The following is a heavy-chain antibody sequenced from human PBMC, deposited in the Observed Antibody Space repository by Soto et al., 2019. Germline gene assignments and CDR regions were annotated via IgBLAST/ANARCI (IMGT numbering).Heavy chain of an antibody. CDR3: ASGEGWHYYYGMDV. D-gene: IGHD3-10*01. J-gene: IGHJ6*02. CDR2: IYYSGST. V-gene: IGHV4-61*01. Sequence: KTSETLSLTCTVSGGSVSSGSYYWSWIRQPPGKGLEWIGYIYYSGSTNYNPSLKSRVTISVDTSKNQFSLKLSSVTAADTAVYYCASGEGWHYYYGMDVWGQGTTVTVSS. CDR1: GGSVSSGSYY.